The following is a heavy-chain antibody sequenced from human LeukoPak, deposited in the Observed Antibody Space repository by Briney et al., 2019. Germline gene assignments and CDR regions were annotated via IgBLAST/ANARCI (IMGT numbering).Heavy chain of an antibody. Sequence: GGSLRLSCAASGFTFSSYAMNWVRQAPGKGLEWVSAISGSGGSIYYADSVKGRFTISRDNSKDTLYLQMNSLRAEDTAVYHCAKLPYFAYFDYWGQGTLVSVSS. CDR1: GFTFSSYA. CDR2: ISGSGGSI. V-gene: IGHV3-23*01. J-gene: IGHJ4*02. CDR3: AKLPYFAYFDY. D-gene: IGHD3-9*01.